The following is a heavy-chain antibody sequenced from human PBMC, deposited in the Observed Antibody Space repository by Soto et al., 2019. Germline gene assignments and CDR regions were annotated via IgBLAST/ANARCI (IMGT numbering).Heavy chain of an antibody. V-gene: IGHV3-53*01. J-gene: IGHJ6*02. CDR3: ARGYSSDAGYYYAMAD. CDR2: IYRAGST. Sequence: GGSLRLSCAASGFTFSSYAIHWVGQAPGKGLECVSVIYRAGSTFYADSVKGRFTISRDNSKNTVYLQMHSLRAEDTALYYCARGYSSDAGYYYAMADWGHGTTVTVSS. D-gene: IGHD5-18*01. CDR1: GFTFSSYA.